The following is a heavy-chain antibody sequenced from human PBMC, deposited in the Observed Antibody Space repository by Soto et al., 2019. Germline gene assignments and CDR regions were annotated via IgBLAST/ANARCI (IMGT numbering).Heavy chain of an antibody. V-gene: IGHV3-30-3*01. J-gene: IGHJ6*02. D-gene: IGHD2-2*01. CDR3: ARSPGYCSTTRCYGRDFAMDV. Sequence: QVQLVEFGGGVVQPGRSLRLSCAASRFTFSNYAMHWVRQAPGKGLQWVALISFDGSTKYYADSVKGRFTISSDNSKNSLYLQMNRRIAEDTAVYYCARSPGYCSTTRCYGRDFAMDVWGQGTTVTVSS. CDR1: RFTFSNYA. CDR2: ISFDGSTK.